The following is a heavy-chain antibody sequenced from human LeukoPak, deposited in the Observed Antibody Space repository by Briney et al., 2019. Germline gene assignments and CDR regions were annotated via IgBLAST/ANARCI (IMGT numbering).Heavy chain of an antibody. V-gene: IGHV1-46*01. CDR1: GYTFTSYY. CDR3: ARGYYDFWSGYSPLDY. CDR2: INPSGGST. J-gene: IGHJ4*02. Sequence: ASVKVSCKASGYTFTSYYMHWVRQAPGQGLEWMGIINPSGGSTSYAQKFQGRVTMTRDTSTSTVYMEPSSLRSEDTAVYYCARGYYDFWSGYSPLDYWGQGTLVTVSS. D-gene: IGHD3-3*01.